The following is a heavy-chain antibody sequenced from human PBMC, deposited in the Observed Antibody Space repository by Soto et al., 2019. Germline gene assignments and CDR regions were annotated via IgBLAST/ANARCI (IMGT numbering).Heavy chain of an antibody. J-gene: IGHJ3*02. CDR3: ARGGPYYYDSSDWGAFHI. Sequence: GGSLRLSCAASGFTFSTYAMHWVRQAPGKGLDWVAVISYDGSNKYYADSVKGRFTISRDNSKNTLYLQMNSLRAEDTTVYYCARGGPYYYDSSDWGAFHIWGQGTMVTVSS. CDR2: ISYDGSNK. V-gene: IGHV3-30-3*01. D-gene: IGHD3-22*01. CDR1: GFTFSTYA.